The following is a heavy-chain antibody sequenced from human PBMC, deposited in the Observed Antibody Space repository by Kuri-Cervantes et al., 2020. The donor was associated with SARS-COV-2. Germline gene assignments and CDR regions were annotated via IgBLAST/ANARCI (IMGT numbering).Heavy chain of an antibody. V-gene: IGHV4-59*11. CDR1: GGSISSHY. J-gene: IGHJ6*03. CDR3: ARQNTTPQKHYYYYYMDV. D-gene: IGHD1-1*01. CDR2: IYYSGST. Sequence: SETLSLTCTVSGGSISSHYWSWIRQPPGKGLEWIGYIYYSGSTNYNPSLKSRVTISVDTSKNQFSLKLSSVTAADTAVYYCARQNTTPQKHYYYYYMDVWGKGTTVTVSS.